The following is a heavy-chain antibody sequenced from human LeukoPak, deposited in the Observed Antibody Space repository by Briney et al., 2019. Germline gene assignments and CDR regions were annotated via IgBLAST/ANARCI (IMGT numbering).Heavy chain of an antibody. V-gene: IGHV3-53*04. CDR2: IFSGGTT. CDR3: ASGVLGYSYGFDY. Sequence: GGSLRLSCAASGFTVSSNYMSWVRQAPGKGLEWVSVIFSGGTTYYADSVKGRFTISRHNSENTFYLQMNSLRGEDTAVYYCASGVLGYSYGFDYWGQGTLVTVSS. J-gene: IGHJ4*02. CDR1: GFTVSSNY. D-gene: IGHD5-18*01.